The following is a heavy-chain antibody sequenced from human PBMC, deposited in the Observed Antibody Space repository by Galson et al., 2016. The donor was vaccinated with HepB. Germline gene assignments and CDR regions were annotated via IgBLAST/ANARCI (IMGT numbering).Heavy chain of an antibody. V-gene: IGHV1-18*01. Sequence: SVKVSCKASGYTFTSFGLSWVRQAPGQGLEWMGWISGYNGQAIYAQKLQGRVNMTTDASTTTVYMELTSLTSDDPAVYYCTRDAGFGLDYWGQGTTVTVSS. CDR1: GYTFTSFG. CDR3: TRDAGFGLDY. CDR2: ISGYNGQA. D-gene: IGHD3-10*01. J-gene: IGHJ4*03.